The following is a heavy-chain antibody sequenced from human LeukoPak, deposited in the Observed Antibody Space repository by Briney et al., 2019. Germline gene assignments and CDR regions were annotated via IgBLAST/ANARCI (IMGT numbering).Heavy chain of an antibody. CDR1: GGSFSGYY. V-gene: IGHV4-34*01. Sequence: SETLSLTCAVYGGSFSGYYWSWIRQPPGKGLEWIGEINHSGSTNYNPSLKSRVTISVDTSKNQFSLKLSSVTAADTAVYYCARGPTRDWWFDPWGQGTLVTVSS. D-gene: IGHD2-2*01. J-gene: IGHJ5*02. CDR3: ARGPTRDWWFDP. CDR2: INHSGST.